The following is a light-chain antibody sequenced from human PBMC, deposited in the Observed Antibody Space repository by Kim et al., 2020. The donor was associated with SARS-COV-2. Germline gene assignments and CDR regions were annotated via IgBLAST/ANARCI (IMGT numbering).Light chain of an antibody. CDR3: EVWDSSTVV. CDR2: QDS. J-gene: IGLJ2*01. CDR1: KLGDKY. Sequence: ACPGQTASITSSGDKLGDKYACWYQQKPGHSPVLVIYQDSKRPSGIPERFSRSNSGNTATLTISGTQAMDEADHYCEVWDSSTVVFGGGTQLTVL. V-gene: IGLV3-1*01.